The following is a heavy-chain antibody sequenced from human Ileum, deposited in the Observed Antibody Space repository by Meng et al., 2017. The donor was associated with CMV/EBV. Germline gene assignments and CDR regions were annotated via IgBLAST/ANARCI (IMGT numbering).Heavy chain of an antibody. CDR1: GFTFTDYW. CDR3: TTGSPSSNGDNGFDF. J-gene: IGHJ4*02. Sequence: GGSLRLSCAASGFTFTDYWMSWVRQAPGKGLEWVGRITSKTFGEARDYAAPVKGRFDISRDDSKNTLYLQISSLKSEDTAVYYCTTGSPSSNGDNGFDFWGQGTLVTVSS. CDR2: ITSKTFGEAR. V-gene: IGHV3-15*01. D-gene: IGHD4-17*01.